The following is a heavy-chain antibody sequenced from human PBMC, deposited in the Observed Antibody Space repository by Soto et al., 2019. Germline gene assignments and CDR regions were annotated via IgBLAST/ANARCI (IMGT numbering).Heavy chain of an antibody. J-gene: IGHJ5*02. CDR1: GGSFSGYY. CDR3: ARGHVHSAWFDP. CDR2: INHSGST. D-gene: IGHD3-10*02. Sequence: SETLSLTCAVYGGSFSGYYWSWIRQPPGKGLEWIGEINHSGSTNYNPSLKSRVTISVDTSKNQFSLKLSSVTAADTAVYYCARGHVHSAWFDPWGQGTLVTVSS. V-gene: IGHV4-34*01.